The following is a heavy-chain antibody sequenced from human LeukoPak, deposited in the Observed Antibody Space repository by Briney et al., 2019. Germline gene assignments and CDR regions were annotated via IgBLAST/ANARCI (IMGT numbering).Heavy chain of an antibody. Sequence: GESLKISCKGSGSSFTSYWIGWVRQMPGKGLEWMGIIYPGDSDTRYSPSFQGQVTISADKAISTAYLQWSSLKASDTAMYYCARPRGYCSSNSCSALDYWGQGTLVTVSS. CDR1: GSSFTSYW. V-gene: IGHV5-51*01. CDR2: IYPGDSDT. D-gene: IGHD2-2*01. J-gene: IGHJ4*02. CDR3: ARPRGYCSSNSCSALDY.